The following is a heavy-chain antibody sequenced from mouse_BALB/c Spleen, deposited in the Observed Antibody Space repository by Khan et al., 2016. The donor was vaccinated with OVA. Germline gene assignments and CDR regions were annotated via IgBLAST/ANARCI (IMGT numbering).Heavy chain of an antibody. D-gene: IGHD2-4*01. CDR2: IYPGNGNT. V-gene: IGHV1S56*01. J-gene: IGHJ4*01. CDR1: GYAFTTYY. CDR3: ARHDYVVGGTMGY. Sequence: QVQLKQSGPELVKPGASVRISCKASGYAFTTYYIHWVKQRPGQGLEWIGWIYPGNGNTKYYEQFKGKATLTADNSSSTVYMQLISPTSEDSAVYFRARHDYVVGGTMGYWGQGTSVTVSS.